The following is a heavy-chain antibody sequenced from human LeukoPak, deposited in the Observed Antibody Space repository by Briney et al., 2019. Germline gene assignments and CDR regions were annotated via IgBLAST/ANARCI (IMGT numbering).Heavy chain of an antibody. J-gene: IGHJ4*02. CDR1: GYTFTSYA. CDR3: ARLYSSSWYLDY. CDR2: INAGNGNT. Sequence: ASVTVSCKASGYTFTSYAMHWVRQAPGQRLEWMGWINAGNGNTKYSQKFQGRVTITRDTSASTAYMELSSLRSEDTAVYYCARLYSSSWYLDYWGQGTLVTVSS. D-gene: IGHD6-13*01. V-gene: IGHV1-3*01.